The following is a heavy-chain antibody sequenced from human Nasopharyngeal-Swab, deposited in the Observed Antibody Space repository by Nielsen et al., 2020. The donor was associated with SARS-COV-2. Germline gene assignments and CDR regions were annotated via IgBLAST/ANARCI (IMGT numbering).Heavy chain of an antibody. D-gene: IGHD6-19*01. CDR1: GFSFSHYA. V-gene: IGHV3-23*01. Sequence: GGSLRLSCSVSGFSFSHYAMTWVRQAPGRGLERVSTVSGSGGSRYYADSVKDRFTISRDNSRSTFYLEMTSLRPEDTAVYYCAKALTASGWYYPLDPWGQGTLVTVSS. J-gene: IGHJ5*02. CDR3: AKALTASGWYYPLDP. CDR2: VSGSGGSR.